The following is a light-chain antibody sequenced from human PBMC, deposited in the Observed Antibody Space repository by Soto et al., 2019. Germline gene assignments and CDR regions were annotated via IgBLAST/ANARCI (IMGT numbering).Light chain of an antibody. J-gene: IGLJ3*02. CDR2: SNN. CDR1: TSNVGGNV. CDR3: ATWDDSLDGRV. Sequence: QSVLTQPSSVSGTPGHRVTISCSGSTSNVGGNVVNWYQLFPETAPKRIIYSNNFRHLGVPDRFSGSKSGTSASLAISGLQSEDEADYYFATWDDSLDGRVFGGGTKVTVL. V-gene: IGLV1-44*01.